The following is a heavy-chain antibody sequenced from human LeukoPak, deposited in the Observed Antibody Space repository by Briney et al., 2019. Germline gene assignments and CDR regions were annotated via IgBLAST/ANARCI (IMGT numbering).Heavy chain of an antibody. CDR1: GYTFTGYY. D-gene: IGHD3-22*01. Sequence: ASVKVSCKASGYTFTGYYMHWVRQAPGQGLEWMGRINPNSGGTNYAQKFKGRVTMTRDTSISTAYMELSRLRPDDTAVYYCARGYYDSSGYYYNDYWGQGTLVTVSS. J-gene: IGHJ4*02. V-gene: IGHV1-2*06. CDR2: INPNSGGT. CDR3: ARGYYDSSGYYYNDY.